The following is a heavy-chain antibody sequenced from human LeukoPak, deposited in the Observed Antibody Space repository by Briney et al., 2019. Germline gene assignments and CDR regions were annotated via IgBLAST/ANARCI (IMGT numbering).Heavy chain of an antibody. CDR2: ISKNGDDT. Sequence: GGSLRLSCSVSGFTFSDYPMHWVRQTPGKGLEYVSAISKNGDDTYYADSVKGRFTISRDNSKNTLYLQMSSLRTEDAAVFCCVQVGSNYYLNWGQGTLVIVSS. CDR1: GFTFSDYP. V-gene: IGHV3-64D*06. J-gene: IGHJ4*02. CDR3: VQVGSNYYLN. D-gene: IGHD4-11*01.